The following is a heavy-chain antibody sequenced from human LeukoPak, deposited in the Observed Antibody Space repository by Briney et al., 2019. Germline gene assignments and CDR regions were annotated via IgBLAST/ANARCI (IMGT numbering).Heavy chain of an antibody. CDR3: ASLTTVVTPSY. D-gene: IGHD4-23*01. Sequence: SETLSLTCTVYGGSFSGYYWSWIRQPPGKGLEWIGEINHSGSTNYNPSLKSRVTISVDTSKNQFSLKLSSVTAADTAVYYCASLTTVVTPSYWGQGTLVTVSS. V-gene: IGHV4-34*01. CDR1: GGSFSGYY. CDR2: INHSGST. J-gene: IGHJ4*02.